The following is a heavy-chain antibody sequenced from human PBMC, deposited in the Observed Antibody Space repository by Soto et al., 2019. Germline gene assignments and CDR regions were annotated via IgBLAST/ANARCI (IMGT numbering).Heavy chain of an antibody. D-gene: IGHD3-9*01. V-gene: IGHV1-58*01. CDR2: IVVGSGNT. CDR3: AAVPSYYDILTGLNLFDP. J-gene: IGHJ5*02. CDR1: GFTFTSSA. Sequence: SVKVSCKASGFTFTSSAVQWVRQARGQRLEWIGWIVVGSGNTNYAQKFQERVTITRDMSTSTAYMELSSLRSEDTAVYYCAAVPSYYDILTGLNLFDPWGQGTLVTVSS.